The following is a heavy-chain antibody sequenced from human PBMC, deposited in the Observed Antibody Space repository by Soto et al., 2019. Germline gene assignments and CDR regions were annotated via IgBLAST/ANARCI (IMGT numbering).Heavy chain of an antibody. CDR2: ISYDGNTQ. CDR3: AKETNAYEINF. J-gene: IGHJ4*02. Sequence: QVQLVESGGGVVQPGGSLRLSCAASGFIFSGYGMHWVRQAPGKGLEWVAVISYDGNTQYYADSVKGRFTVSRDNSNNILYVEMNNLRDEDTAMYYSAKETNAYEINFWGQGTLVSVS. D-gene: IGHD3-9*01. CDR1: GFIFSGYG. V-gene: IGHV3-30-3*01.